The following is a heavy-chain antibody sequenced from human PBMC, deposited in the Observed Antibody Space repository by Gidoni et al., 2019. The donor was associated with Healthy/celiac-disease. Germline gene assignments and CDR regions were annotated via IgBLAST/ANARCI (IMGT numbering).Heavy chain of an antibody. V-gene: IGHV4-34*01. CDR1: GGSFSGSY. CDR3: ARGMTTVTTWYYYGMDV. Sequence: QVQLQQWGAGLLKPSETLSLTCAVYGGSFSGSYWSWIRQPPGKGLEWIGENNHSGSTNYNPSLKSRVTISVDTSKNQFSLKLSSVTAADTAVYYCARGMTTVTTWYYYGMDVWGQGTTVTVSS. D-gene: IGHD4-4*01. J-gene: IGHJ6*02. CDR2: NNHSGST.